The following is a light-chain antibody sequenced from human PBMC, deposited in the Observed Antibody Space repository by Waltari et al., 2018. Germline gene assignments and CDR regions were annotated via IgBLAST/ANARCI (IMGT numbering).Light chain of an antibody. V-gene: IGKV1-5*03. J-gene: IGKJ2*01. Sequence: IQMTQSPSTLSASVADKGTITCRAKESISIWLAWYQHKPGTAPKLLIYRASTLERGVPSRFSGAGSGTEFTLTISSLQPDDFATYYCQQYDSESYTFGQGTKLEIK. CDR2: RAS. CDR1: ESISIW. CDR3: QQYDSESYT.